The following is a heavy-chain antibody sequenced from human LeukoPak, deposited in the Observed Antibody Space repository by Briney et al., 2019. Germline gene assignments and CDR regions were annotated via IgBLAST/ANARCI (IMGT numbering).Heavy chain of an antibody. CDR2: IYSGGST. Sequence: PGGSLRLSCAASGFTVSSNYMSWVRQAPGKGLEWVSVIYSGGSTYYADSVKGRFTISRDNSKNTLYLQMNSLRAEDTAVYYCARVVGAMTFDYWGQGTLVTVSS. D-gene: IGHD1-26*01. CDR1: GFTVSSNY. CDR3: ARVVGAMTFDY. J-gene: IGHJ4*02. V-gene: IGHV3-66*01.